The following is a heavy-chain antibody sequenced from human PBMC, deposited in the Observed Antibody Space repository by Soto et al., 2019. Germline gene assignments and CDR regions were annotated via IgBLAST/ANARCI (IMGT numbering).Heavy chain of an antibody. CDR1: GFTFGTYA. Sequence: EVQLLESGGGLVQPGGSLRLSCEASGFTFGTYAMSWVRQAPGKGLDWVSGITGTGAHTYYTDSVKGRFTISRDNSKKTLYLQLNSLGADDTAVYYWAKGNGGGYFELWGRGSLVTVSS. CDR2: ITGTGAHT. V-gene: IGHV3-23*01. D-gene: IGHD2-21*01. CDR3: AKGNGGGYFEL. J-gene: IGHJ2*01.